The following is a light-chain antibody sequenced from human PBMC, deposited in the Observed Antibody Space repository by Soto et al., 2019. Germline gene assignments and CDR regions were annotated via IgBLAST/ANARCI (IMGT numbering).Light chain of an antibody. Sequence: QSVLTQPPSASGAPGQRVTLSCVGGSSNVGFNAVNWYQQIPGAAPKLLMHGNSQRPSGVPDRFSGSKSGTSASLAIIGLRTEDEAHYYCAAWDDSLRGVVFGGGTKVTVL. CDR3: AAWDDSLRGVV. CDR2: GNS. CDR1: SSNVGFNA. V-gene: IGLV1-47*02. J-gene: IGLJ3*02.